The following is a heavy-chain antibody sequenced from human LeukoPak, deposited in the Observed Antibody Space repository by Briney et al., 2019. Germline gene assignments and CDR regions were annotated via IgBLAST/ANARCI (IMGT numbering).Heavy chain of an antibody. CDR1: GFMFSSSW. CDR2: IKEDGSDK. CDR3: AKGPRRKDYYDGHWAFDI. J-gene: IGHJ3*02. V-gene: IGHV3-7*03. D-gene: IGHD3-22*01. Sequence: PGGSLRLSCAASGFMFSSSWMAWVRQAPGKGLEWVANIKEDGSDKNYVDSMKGRFTISRDNAKNSLYLQMNSLRAEDTAVYYCAKGPRRKDYYDGHWAFDIWGQGTMVTVSS.